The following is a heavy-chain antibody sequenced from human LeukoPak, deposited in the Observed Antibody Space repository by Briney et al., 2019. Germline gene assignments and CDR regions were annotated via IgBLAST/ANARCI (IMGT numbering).Heavy chain of an antibody. V-gene: IGHV3-7*01. J-gene: IGHJ5*02. CDR3: ARDRIYGDYES. CDR2: INHNGNVN. D-gene: IGHD4-17*01. CDR1: GFTFSSYW. Sequence: GGSLRLSCAASGFTFSSYWMNWARQAPGKGLEWVASINHNGNVNYYVDSVKGRFTISRDNAKNSLYLQMNSLRAEDTAVYYCARDRIYGDYESWGQGTLVTVSS.